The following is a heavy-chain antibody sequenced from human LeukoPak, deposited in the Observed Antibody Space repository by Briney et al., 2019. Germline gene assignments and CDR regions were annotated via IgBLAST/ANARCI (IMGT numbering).Heavy chain of an antibody. CDR2: ISSSSSTI. Sequence: GGSLRLSCAASGFTFSSYSMNWVRQAPGKGLEWVSYISSSSSTIYYADSVKGRFTISRDNAKNSPYLQMNSLRAEDTAVYYCASYYGSGSYYNVVDYWGQGTLVTVSS. J-gene: IGHJ4*02. V-gene: IGHV3-48*01. CDR3: ASYYGSGSYYNVVDY. CDR1: GFTFSSYS. D-gene: IGHD3-10*01.